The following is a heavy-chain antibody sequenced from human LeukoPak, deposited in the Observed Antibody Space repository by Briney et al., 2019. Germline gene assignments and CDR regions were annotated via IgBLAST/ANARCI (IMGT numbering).Heavy chain of an antibody. CDR2: IWYDGSNR. CDR1: GFTFSSYG. V-gene: IGHV3-33*06. Sequence: GRSLRLSCAASGFTFSSYGMHWVRQAPGKGLEWVAVIWYDGSNRYCADSVKGRFTISRDISKNTLYLQMNSLRAEDTAVYYCAKDRSSSWSFDYWGQGTLVTVSS. J-gene: IGHJ4*02. D-gene: IGHD6-13*01. CDR3: AKDRSSSWSFDY.